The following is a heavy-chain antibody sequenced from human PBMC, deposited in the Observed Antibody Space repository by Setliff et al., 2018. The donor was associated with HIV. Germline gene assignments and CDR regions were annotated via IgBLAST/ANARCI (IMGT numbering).Heavy chain of an antibody. V-gene: IGHV4-34*01. CDR1: DGSFSAYY. CDR2: INHSGST. Sequence: SETLSLTCAVYDGSFSAYYWSWIRQPPGKVLEWIGQINHSGSTNYNPSLRSRVTMSVDTSKNQFSLKLSSVTAADTAVYYCARRRIMIKAFDIWGQGTMVTVSS. J-gene: IGHJ3*02. D-gene: IGHD3-22*01. CDR3: ARRRIMIKAFDI.